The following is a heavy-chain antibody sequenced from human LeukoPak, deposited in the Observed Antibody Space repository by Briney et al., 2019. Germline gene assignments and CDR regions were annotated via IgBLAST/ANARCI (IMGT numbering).Heavy chain of an antibody. V-gene: IGHV3-11*04. Sequence: GGSLRLSCAASGFTFSDYYMSWIRQAPGKGLEWVSYISSSGSTIYYADSVKGRFTISRDNAKNTLYLQMNSLRAADTAVYYCASVAEVVTAIPMRAFDSWGQGTLVTVSS. J-gene: IGHJ4*02. CDR3: ASVAEVVTAIPMRAFDS. CDR2: ISSSGSTI. CDR1: GFTFSDYY. D-gene: IGHD2-21*02.